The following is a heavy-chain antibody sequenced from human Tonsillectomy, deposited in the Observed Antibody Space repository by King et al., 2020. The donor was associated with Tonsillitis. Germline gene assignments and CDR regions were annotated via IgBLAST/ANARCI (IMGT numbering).Heavy chain of an antibody. CDR1: GGSISSGGYY. D-gene: IGHD3-10*01. V-gene: IGHV4-31*04. CDR3: ATLTPEFGESYYFAY. Sequence: VRLQESGTGLVKPSQTLSLTCTVSGGSISSGGYYWSWIRQHPGKGLEWIGYIYYSGSTYYNPSLKSRVTISVDTSKNQFSLKLSSVTAADTAVYYCATLTPEFGESYYFAYWGQGTLVTVSS. CDR2: IYYSGST. J-gene: IGHJ4*02.